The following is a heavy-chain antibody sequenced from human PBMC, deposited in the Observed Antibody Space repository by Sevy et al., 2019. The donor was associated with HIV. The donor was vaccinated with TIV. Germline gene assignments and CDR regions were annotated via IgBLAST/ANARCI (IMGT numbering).Heavy chain of an antibody. Sequence: SETLSLTCAVYGGSFSGYYWSWIRQPPGKGLEWIGEINHSGSTNYNPTLKSRVTISVDTSKNQFSLKLSSVTAADTAVYYCARTAYYYDSSGYLPLDYWGQGTLVTSPQ. J-gene: IGHJ4*02. V-gene: IGHV4-34*01. CDR1: GGSFSGYY. CDR2: INHSGST. D-gene: IGHD3-22*01. CDR3: ARTAYYYDSSGYLPLDY.